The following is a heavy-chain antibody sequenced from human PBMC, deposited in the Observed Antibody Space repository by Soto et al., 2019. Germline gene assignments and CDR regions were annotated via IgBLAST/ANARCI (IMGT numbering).Heavy chain of an antibody. CDR3: ARTTWNYDKSYYAMDV. D-gene: IGHD1-7*01. CDR1: GGSLITSGSYY. Sequence: QVQLQESGPGLVKPSETLSLTCTVSGGSLITSGSYYWSWIRQPPGKGLEWIGYMYYSGSNNYTPSLKSRLTISVDTSKNQFSLKLSSVTAADTAVYFCARTTWNYDKSYYAMDVWGQGTTVTVSS. CDR2: MYYSGSN. J-gene: IGHJ6*02. V-gene: IGHV4-61*01.